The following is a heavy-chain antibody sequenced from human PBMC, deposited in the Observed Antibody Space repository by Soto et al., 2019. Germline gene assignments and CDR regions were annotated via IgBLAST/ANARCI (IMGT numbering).Heavy chain of an antibody. CDR1: GGSISSYY. CDR3: ARAYDYSSNWFDP. Sequence: SETLSLTCTVSGGSISSYYWSWIRQPPGKGLEWIGYIYHSGSTNYNPSLKSRVIISVDKSKNQFSLKLSSVTAADTAVYYCARAYDYSSNWFDPWGQGTLVTVSS. J-gene: IGHJ5*02. V-gene: IGHV4-59*12. CDR2: IYHSGST. D-gene: IGHD4-4*01.